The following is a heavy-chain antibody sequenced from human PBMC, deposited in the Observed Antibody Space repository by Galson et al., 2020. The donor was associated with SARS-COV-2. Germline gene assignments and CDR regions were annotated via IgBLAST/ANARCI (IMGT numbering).Heavy chain of an antibody. CDR1: GYTFTGYY. CDR3: ARDGTAMVTNGFDI. V-gene: IGHV1-2*02. CDR2: INPNSGGT. J-gene: IGHJ3*02. Sequence: ASVKVSCQASGYTFTGYYMHWVRQAPGQGLEWMGWINPNSGGTHYAQKFQGRVTMTRDTSISIAYLELSRLRSDDTAVYYCARDGTAMVTNGFDIWGQGTMVTVSS. D-gene: IGHD5-18*01.